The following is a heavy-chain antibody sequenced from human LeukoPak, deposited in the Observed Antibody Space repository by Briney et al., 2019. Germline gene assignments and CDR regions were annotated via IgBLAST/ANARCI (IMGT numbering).Heavy chain of an antibody. CDR2: ISSGSSAI. CDR1: GFTFSSYW. V-gene: IGHV3-21*01. CDR3: ARGHTAVTRHFDF. D-gene: IGHD4-17*01. Sequence: GGSLRLSCAASGFTFSSYWMSWVRQAPGKGLEWVSIISSGSSAIFSADALKGRFTISRDDAKNLLYLDMNSLRAEDTAVYYCARGHTAVTRHFDFWGQGTLITVSS. J-gene: IGHJ4*02.